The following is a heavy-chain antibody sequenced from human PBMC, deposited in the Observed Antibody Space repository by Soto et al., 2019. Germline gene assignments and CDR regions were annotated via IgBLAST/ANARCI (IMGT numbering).Heavy chain of an antibody. CDR3: AKDRRAIGP. D-gene: IGHD2-21*01. Sequence: GGSLRLSCAASGFTFRSYAMSWVRQAPGKGLEWVSTITDSGGSRYYADSVKGRFTISRDNSKNTLYLQMNSLRAEDTAVYYCAKDRRAIGPWGQGTLVTVSS. CDR2: ITDSGGSR. CDR1: GFTFRSYA. V-gene: IGHV3-23*01. J-gene: IGHJ5*02.